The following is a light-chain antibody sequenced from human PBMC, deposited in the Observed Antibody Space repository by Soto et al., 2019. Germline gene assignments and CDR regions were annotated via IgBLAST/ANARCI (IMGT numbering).Light chain of an antibody. V-gene: IGLV1-51*02. J-gene: IGLJ2*01. CDR3: GTWDSSLNAGV. CDR2: ENN. CDR1: SSNVGNNY. Sequence: QSVLTQPPSVSAAPGQKVTISCSGSSSNVGNNYVSWYQQFPGAAPKLLIYENNKRPSGVPDRFSASKSGTSATLGISGLQTGVEAEYYCGTWDSSLNAGVFGGGTKLTVL.